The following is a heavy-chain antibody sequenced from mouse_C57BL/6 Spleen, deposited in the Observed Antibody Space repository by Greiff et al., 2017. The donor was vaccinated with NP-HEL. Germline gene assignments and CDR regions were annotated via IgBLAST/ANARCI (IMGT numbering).Heavy chain of an antibody. CDR2: IDPSDSYT. D-gene: IGHD2-4*01. CDR1: GYTFTSYW. Sequence: VQLQQSGAELVMPGASVKLSCKASGYTFTSYWMPWVKQRPGQGLEWIGEIDPSDSYTNYNQKFKGKSTLTVDKSSSTAYMQLSSLTSEDSAVYFCARYDYDDAMDYWGQGTSVTVSS. V-gene: IGHV1-69*01. J-gene: IGHJ4*01. CDR3: ARYDYDDAMDY.